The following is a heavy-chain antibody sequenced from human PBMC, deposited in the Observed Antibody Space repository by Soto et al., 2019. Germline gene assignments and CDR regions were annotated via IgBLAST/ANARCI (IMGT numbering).Heavy chain of an antibody. CDR2: ISSNSATI. CDR3: TRDSGFDY. V-gene: IGHV3-48*04. J-gene: IGHJ4*02. Sequence: PGESLKISCEASGYNFSRYSMNWVRQVPGKGLEWIAYISSNSATINHADSVKGRFTISRDNAKNTLYLQMNSLRAEDTAVYYCTRDSGFDYWGQGTLVTVSS. CDR1: GYNFSRYS.